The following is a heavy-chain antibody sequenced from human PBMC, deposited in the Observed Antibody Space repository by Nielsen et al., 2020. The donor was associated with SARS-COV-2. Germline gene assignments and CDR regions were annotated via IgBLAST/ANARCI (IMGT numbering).Heavy chain of an antibody. Sequence: WVRQAPGQRLEWVGWIHAGNGNTQYSRKFQDRVTITRDTSASTVYMELSSLRSEDSAVYYCASPLGPWGQGTLVTVSS. CDR2: IHAGNGNT. V-gene: IGHV1-3*01. CDR3: ASPLGP. J-gene: IGHJ4*02. D-gene: IGHD7-27*01.